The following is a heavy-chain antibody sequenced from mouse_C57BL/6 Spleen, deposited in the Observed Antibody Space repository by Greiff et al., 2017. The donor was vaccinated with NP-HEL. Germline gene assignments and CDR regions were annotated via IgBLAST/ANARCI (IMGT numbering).Heavy chain of an antibody. CDR3: TRRWPPWYFDV. Sequence: QVQLKESGAELVRPGASVTLSCKASGYTFTDYEMHWVKQTPVHGLEWIGAIDPETGGTAYNQKFKGKAILTADKSSSTAYMELRSLTSEDSAVYYCTRRWPPWYFDVWGTGTTVTVSS. D-gene: IGHD2-3*01. J-gene: IGHJ1*03. CDR1: GYTFTDYE. CDR2: IDPETGGT. V-gene: IGHV1-15*01.